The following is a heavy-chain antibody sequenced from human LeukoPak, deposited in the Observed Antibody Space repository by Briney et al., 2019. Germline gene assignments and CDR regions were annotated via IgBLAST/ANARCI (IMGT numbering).Heavy chain of an antibody. V-gene: IGHV3-21*01. J-gene: IGHJ6*02. D-gene: IGHD3-16*01. Sequence: GGSLRLSCAASGFTFSSYSMTWVRQAPGKGLEWVSSISSSSSYIYYADSVKGRFTISRDNAKNSLYLQMNSLRAEDTAVYYCARDPLWGINGMDVWGQGTTATVSS. CDR2: ISSSSSYI. CDR3: ARDPLWGINGMDV. CDR1: GFTFSSYS.